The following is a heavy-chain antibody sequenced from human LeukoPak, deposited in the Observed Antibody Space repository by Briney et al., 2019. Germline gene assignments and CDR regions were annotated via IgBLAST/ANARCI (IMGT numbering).Heavy chain of an antibody. J-gene: IGHJ5*02. Sequence: GGSLRLSCAASEFTFSSYAMHWVRQAPGKGLEWVAVISYDGSNKDYADSVKGRFTISRDNSKNTLYVQMKSLRAEDTAVYYCARGRTVSGYDILTGYYGYNWFDPWGQGTLVTVSS. CDR2: ISYDGSNK. CDR3: ARGRTVSGYDILTGYYGYNWFDP. V-gene: IGHV3-30-3*01. CDR1: EFTFSSYA. D-gene: IGHD3-9*01.